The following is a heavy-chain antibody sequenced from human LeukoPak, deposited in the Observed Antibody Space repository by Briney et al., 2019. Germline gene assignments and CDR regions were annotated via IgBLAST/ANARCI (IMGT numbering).Heavy chain of an antibody. CDR2: ISYSGST. Sequence: SETLSLTCTVSGGSISSYYWTWIRQPPGKGLEWIGYISYSGSTNYNPSLKSRVTISVDTSKNQFSLKLSSVTAADTAVYYCARLADTTNSYWYFDLWGRGTLVTASS. CDR1: GGSISSYY. CDR3: ARLADTTNSYWYFDL. D-gene: IGHD5-18*01. V-gene: IGHV4-59*08. J-gene: IGHJ2*01.